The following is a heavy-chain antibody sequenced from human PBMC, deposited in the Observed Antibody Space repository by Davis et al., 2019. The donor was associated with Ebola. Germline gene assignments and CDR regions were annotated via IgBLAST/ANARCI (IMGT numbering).Heavy chain of an antibody. Sequence: MPSETLSLTCAVDGGSFSAYYWSWIRQPPGKGLEWIGELYHPGDTNYSPSLKSRVTISVDTSKNQFSLRLNSVTAADTAVYYCARVNFCIGGSCYSHDHWGQGTLVTVSS. CDR3: ARVNFCIGGSCYSHDH. V-gene: IGHV4-34*01. CDR1: GGSFSAYY. D-gene: IGHD2-15*01. J-gene: IGHJ5*02. CDR2: LYHPGDT.